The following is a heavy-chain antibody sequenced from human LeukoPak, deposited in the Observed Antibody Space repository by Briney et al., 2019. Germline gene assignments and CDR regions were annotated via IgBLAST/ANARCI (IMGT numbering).Heavy chain of an antibody. CDR2: IKQDGSEK. Sequence: PGGSLRLSCAASEFTFSSYWMSWVRQAPGKGLEWVANIKQDGSEKYYVDSVKGRFTISRDNAKNSLYLQMNSLRAEDTALYYCAKADYYDSSGLTQFDYWGQGTLVTVSS. J-gene: IGHJ4*02. CDR1: EFTFSSYW. D-gene: IGHD3-22*01. V-gene: IGHV3-7*03. CDR3: AKADYYDSSGLTQFDY.